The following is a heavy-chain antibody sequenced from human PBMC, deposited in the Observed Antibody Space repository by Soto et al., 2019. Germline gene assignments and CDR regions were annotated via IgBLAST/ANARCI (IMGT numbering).Heavy chain of an antibody. D-gene: IGHD5-18*01. CDR2: TYYRSKWYN. CDR1: GDSVSSNSAA. Sequence: SQTLSLTCAISGDSVSSNSAAWNWIRQSPSRGLEWLGRTYYRSKWYNDYAVSVKSRITITPDTSKNQFSLQLNSVTPEDTAVYYCAYTWIQLWSPYYGMDVWGQGTTVTVSS. V-gene: IGHV6-1*01. J-gene: IGHJ6*02. CDR3: AYTWIQLWSPYYGMDV.